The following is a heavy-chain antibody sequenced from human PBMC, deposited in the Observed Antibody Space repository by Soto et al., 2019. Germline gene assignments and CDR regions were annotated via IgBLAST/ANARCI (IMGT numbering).Heavy chain of an antibody. CDR2: IVPIFGTT. J-gene: IGHJ6*02. CDR1: GGTFSNYA. V-gene: IGHV1-69*12. CDR3: ARVEALAVLYNYHVLDV. D-gene: IGHD3-22*01. Sequence: QVQLVQSGAEVKKPGSSVKVSCKVSGGTFSNYAIDWVRLAPGHGLEWMGGIVPIFGTTYYTQKFQGRATIIADDSTSTAYLEMSSLRSEDTAIYYCARVEALAVLYNYHVLDVWGQGTAVTVSS.